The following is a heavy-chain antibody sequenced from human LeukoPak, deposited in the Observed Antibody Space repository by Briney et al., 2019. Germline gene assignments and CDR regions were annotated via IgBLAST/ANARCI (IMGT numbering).Heavy chain of an antibody. CDR1: GYTFNSFV. D-gene: IGHD3-9*01. J-gene: IGHJ4*02. Sequence: GASVKVSCKTSGYTFNSFVIHWVRQAPGQRLEWMGWINAANGNTKYPPKFQDRVTITSDTSASTAYMELNSLRFEDTAIYYCARGHIFLAGNEGLDYWGQGTLVTASS. CDR2: INAANGNT. V-gene: IGHV1-3*01. CDR3: ARGHIFLAGNEGLDY.